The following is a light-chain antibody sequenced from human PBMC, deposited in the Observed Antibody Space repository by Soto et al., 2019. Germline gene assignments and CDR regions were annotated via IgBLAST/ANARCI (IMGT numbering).Light chain of an antibody. CDR1: QSVSSSY. Sequence: EIVLTQSPGTLSLSPGERATLSCRASQSVSSSYLAWYQQKPGQAPRLLIYGASSRATGIPDRFSGSVSGTDFTLTISRLEPEDFAVYYCQQYGGTFGPGTKVDIK. V-gene: IGKV3-20*01. CDR3: QQYGGT. J-gene: IGKJ3*01. CDR2: GAS.